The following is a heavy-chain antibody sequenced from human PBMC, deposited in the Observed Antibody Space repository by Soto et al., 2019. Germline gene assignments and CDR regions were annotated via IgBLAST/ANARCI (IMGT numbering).Heavy chain of an antibody. V-gene: IGHV4-34*01. J-gene: IGHJ5*02. D-gene: IGHD3-10*01. CDR3: ASQAGGISGSYYNNWFDP. Sequence: KQSQTLSLTCAVYGGSFSGYYWSWIRQPPGKGLEWIGEINHSGSTNYNPSLKSRVTISVDTSKNQFSLKLSSVTAADTAVYYCASQAGGISGSYYNNWFDPWGQGTLVTVSS. CDR1: GGSFSGYY. CDR2: INHSGST.